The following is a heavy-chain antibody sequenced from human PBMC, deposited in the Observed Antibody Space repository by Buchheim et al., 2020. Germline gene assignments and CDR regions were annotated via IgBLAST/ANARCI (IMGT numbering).Heavy chain of an antibody. CDR3: AREGMGATDDY. D-gene: IGHD1-26*01. J-gene: IGHJ4*02. CDR1: GFTFSSYW. CDR2: IKQDESEK. V-gene: IGHV3-7*01. Sequence: EVQLVESGGGLVQPGGSLRLSCEASGFTFSSYWMTWVRQAPGKGLEWVANIKQDESEKYYVDSVKGRFIISRDNAKKPLYLQMNSLRAEDTAVYYCAREGMGATDDYWGQGTL.